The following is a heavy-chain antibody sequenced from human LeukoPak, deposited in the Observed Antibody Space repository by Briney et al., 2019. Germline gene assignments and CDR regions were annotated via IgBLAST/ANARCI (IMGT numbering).Heavy chain of an antibody. CDR3: ARARDGYNYGAFDI. Sequence: SETLSLTCTVSGGSISGYYWSWIRQPPGKGLEWIGYIYYSGSTNYNPSLKSRVTISVDTSKNLFSLKLSSVTAADTAVYYCARARDGYNYGAFDIWGQGTMVTVSS. V-gene: IGHV4-59*08. CDR2: IYYSGST. D-gene: IGHD5-24*01. J-gene: IGHJ3*02. CDR1: GGSISGYY.